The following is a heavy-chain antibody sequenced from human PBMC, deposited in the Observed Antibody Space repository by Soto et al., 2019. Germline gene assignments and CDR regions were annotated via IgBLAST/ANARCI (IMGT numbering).Heavy chain of an antibody. V-gene: IGHV1-69*13. Sequence: GASVTVSCTTSGGTISSYAISWVRQDPGQGLEWMGGINPILVTANYAQKFQGRVSITADEFRSTAYMELSSLRSEDTAVYYCASGCSGGGCYSYYGMDVWGQGTTVTVSS. CDR1: GGTISSYA. J-gene: IGHJ6*02. D-gene: IGHD2-15*01. CDR2: INPILVTA. CDR3: ASGCSGGGCYSYYGMDV.